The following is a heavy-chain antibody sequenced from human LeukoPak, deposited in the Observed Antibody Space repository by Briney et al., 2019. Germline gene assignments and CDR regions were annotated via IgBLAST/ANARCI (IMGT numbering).Heavy chain of an antibody. Sequence: SETLSLPCTVSGGSISSYYWSWIRQPPGKGLEWIGYIYYSGSTNYNPSLKSRVTISVDTSKNQFSLKLSSVTAADTAVYYCARVTGYDWESFYDYWGQGTLVTVSS. CDR2: IYYSGST. CDR1: GGSISSYY. J-gene: IGHJ4*02. CDR3: ARVTGYDWESFYDY. V-gene: IGHV4-59*01. D-gene: IGHD5-12*01.